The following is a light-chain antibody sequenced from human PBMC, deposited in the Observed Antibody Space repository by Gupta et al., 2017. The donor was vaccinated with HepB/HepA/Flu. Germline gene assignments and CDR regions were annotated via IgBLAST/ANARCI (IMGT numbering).Light chain of an antibody. CDR1: QILLHSLGYNY. CDR2: LGS. V-gene: IGKV2-28*01. J-gene: IGKJ4*01. Sequence: DIVMTHSPLSLPVTPGEPASISCRSSQILLHSLGYNYLDWYLQKPGQSPQLLIYLGSNRAAGVPDRFSGSGAGTDFTLEISRVEAEDVGVYYCMQALQTPLTFGGGTKVEIK. CDR3: MQALQTPLT.